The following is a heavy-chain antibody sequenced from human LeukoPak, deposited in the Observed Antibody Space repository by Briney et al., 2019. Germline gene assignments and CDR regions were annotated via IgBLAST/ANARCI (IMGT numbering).Heavy chain of an antibody. V-gene: IGHV1-69*13. Sequence: SVKVSCKASGGTFSSYAISWVRQAPGQGLEWMGGIIPISGTANYAQKFQGRVTITADESTSTAYMELSSLRSEDTAVYYCARDETGLGQSIAAAGFDYWGQGTLVTVSS. CDR3: ARDETGLGQSIAAAGFDY. J-gene: IGHJ4*02. D-gene: IGHD6-13*01. CDR1: GGTFSSYA. CDR2: IIPISGTA.